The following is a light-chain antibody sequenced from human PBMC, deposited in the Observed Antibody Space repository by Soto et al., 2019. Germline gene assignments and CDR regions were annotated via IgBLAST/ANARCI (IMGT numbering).Light chain of an antibody. J-gene: IGKJ1*01. CDR2: EAS. V-gene: IGKV1-27*01. CDR3: QKDKPALWT. CDR1: QTISNS. Sequence: IQMTQSPASLSASVGDRITITCRASQTISNSLAWYQQKEGQVPKLLIYEASSLQSGVPSRFSGSGSGTDFTLTISRLQPEDVATYYCQKDKPALWTFGQGTKVEIK.